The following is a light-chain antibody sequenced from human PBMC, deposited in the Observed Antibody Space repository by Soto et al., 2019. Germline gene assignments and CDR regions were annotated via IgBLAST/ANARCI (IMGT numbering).Light chain of an antibody. CDR1: QGIRND. CDR3: QQLNSYPLT. Sequence: IQVTQPPSSLSASVGDRVTITCRASQGIRNDLSWYQQRPGKAPKLXIYAASTLQSGVPSRFSGSGSGTEFTLTISSLQPEDFGTYSCQQLNSYPLTFGGGTKVDIK. V-gene: IGKV1-17*01. J-gene: IGKJ4*01. CDR2: AAS.